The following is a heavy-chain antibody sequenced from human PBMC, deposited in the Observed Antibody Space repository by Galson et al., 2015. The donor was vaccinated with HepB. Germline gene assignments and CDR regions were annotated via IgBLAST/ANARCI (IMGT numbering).Heavy chain of an antibody. CDR2: ISYDGSNK. D-gene: IGHD1-26*01. J-gene: IGHJ4*02. CDR1: GFTFSTYG. Sequence: SLRLSCAASGFTFSTYGMHWVRQAPGKGLEWVAVISYDGSNKYYADSVKGRFTISRDNSKNTLYLQMNSLRAEDTAVYYCARDLVGATIDYWGQGTLVTVSS. V-gene: IGHV3-30*03. CDR3: ARDLVGATIDY.